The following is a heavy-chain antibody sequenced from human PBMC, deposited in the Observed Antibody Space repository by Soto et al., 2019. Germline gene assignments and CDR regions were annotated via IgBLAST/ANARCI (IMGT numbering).Heavy chain of an antibody. Sequence: QVQLQESGPGLVKPSQTLSLTCTVSGGSISSGGYYWSWIRQHPGKGLEWIGYIYYSGSTYYNPSLKSRVTISVDTSKNQFSLKLSSVTAVDTAVYYCARERGGFWSGSNYYGMDVWGQGTTVTVSS. J-gene: IGHJ6*02. V-gene: IGHV4-31*03. D-gene: IGHD3-3*01. CDR1: GGSISSGGYY. CDR2: IYYSGST. CDR3: ARERGGFWSGSNYYGMDV.